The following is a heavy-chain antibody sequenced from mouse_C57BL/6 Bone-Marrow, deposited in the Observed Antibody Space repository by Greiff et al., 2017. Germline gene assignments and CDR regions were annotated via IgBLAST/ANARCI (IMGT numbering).Heavy chain of an antibody. V-gene: IGHV5-4*01. Sequence: EVKVVESGGGLVKPGGSLKLSCAASGFTFSSYAMSWVRQTPEKRLEWVATISDGGSYTYYPDNVKGRFTISRDNAKNNLYLQMSHLKSEDTAMYYCARDRGALTRNSYAMDYWGQGTSVTVSS. CDR1: GFTFSSYA. D-gene: IGHD2-1*01. CDR2: ISDGGSYT. CDR3: ARDRGALTRNSYAMDY. J-gene: IGHJ4*01.